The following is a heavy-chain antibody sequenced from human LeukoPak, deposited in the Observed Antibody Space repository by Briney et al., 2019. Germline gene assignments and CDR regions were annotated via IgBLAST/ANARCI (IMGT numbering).Heavy chain of an antibody. CDR2: IYYSGST. V-gene: IGHV4-59*01. CDR1: GGSISSYY. CDR3: ARRHSYGYGGPDV. Sequence: SETLSLTCTVSGGSISSYYWSWIRQPPGKGLEWIGYIYYSGSTNYNPSLKSRVTISVDTSKNQFSLKLSSVTAADTAVYYCARRHSYGYGGPDVWGKGTTVTVSS. D-gene: IGHD5-18*01. J-gene: IGHJ6*04.